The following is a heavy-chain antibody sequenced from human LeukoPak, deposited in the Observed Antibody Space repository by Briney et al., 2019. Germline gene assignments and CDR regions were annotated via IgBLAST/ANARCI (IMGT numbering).Heavy chain of an antibody. D-gene: IGHD3-10*01. CDR3: AKDSYYGSGSYYFDY. V-gene: IGHV3-33*06. CDR2: IWYDGSNK. Sequence: GGSLRLSCAASGFTFSSYGMHWVRQAPGKGLEWVAVIWYDGSNKYYADSVKGRFTISRDNSKNTPYLQMNSLRAEDTAVYYCAKDSYYGSGSYYFDYWGQGTLVTVSS. CDR1: GFTFSSYG. J-gene: IGHJ4*02.